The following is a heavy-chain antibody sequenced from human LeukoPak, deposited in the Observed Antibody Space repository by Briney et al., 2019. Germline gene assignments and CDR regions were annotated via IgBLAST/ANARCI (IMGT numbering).Heavy chain of an antibody. CDR3: ARIAEMATTD. CDR1: GFTFSSYA. CDR2: ISYDGSNK. V-gene: IGHV3-30*01. D-gene: IGHD5-24*01. J-gene: IGHJ4*02. Sequence: GRSLRLSCAASGFTFSSYAMHWVRQAPGKGLEWVAVISYDGSNKYYADSVKGRFTISRDNSKNTLYLQMNSLRAEDTAVYYCARIAEMATTDRGQGTLVTVSS.